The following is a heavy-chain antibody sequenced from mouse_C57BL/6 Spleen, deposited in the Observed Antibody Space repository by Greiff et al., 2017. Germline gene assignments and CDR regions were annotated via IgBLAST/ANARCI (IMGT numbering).Heavy chain of an antibody. CDR2: IYPGDGDT. CDR1: GYAFSSSW. J-gene: IGHJ4*01. V-gene: IGHV1-82*01. Sequence: QVQLQQSGPELVKPGASVKISCKASGYAFSSSWMNWVKQRPGKGLEWIGRIYPGDGDTNYNGKFKGKATLSADKSSSTAYMQLSSLTSEVSAVYFCAREGYAMDYGGQGTSVTVSS. CDR3: AREGYAMDY.